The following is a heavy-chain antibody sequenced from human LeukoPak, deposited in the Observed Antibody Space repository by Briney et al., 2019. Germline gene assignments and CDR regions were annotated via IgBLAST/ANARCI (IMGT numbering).Heavy chain of an antibody. CDR2: INGEGSST. V-gene: IGHV3-74*01. J-gene: IGHJ4*02. D-gene: IGHD2-21*02. Sequence: GGSLRLSCAVSGFTFSTYNMNWVRQAPGKGLVWVSRINGEGSSTAYADSVKGRFTISRDNAKNTLYLQMNSLRAEDSAVYYCVRYRYCGGDCYSPYWGQGTLVTVSS. CDR3: VRYRYCGGDCYSPY. CDR1: GFTFSTYN.